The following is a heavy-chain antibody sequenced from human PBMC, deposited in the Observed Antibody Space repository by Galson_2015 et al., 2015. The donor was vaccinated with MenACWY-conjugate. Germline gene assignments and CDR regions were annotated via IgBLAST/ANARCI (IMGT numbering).Heavy chain of an antibody. J-gene: IGHJ6*02. D-gene: IGHD1-26*01. CDR2: ISPGDSNT. Sequence: QSGAEVKQPGESLTISCTGSGYYFTSHWIAWVRQIPGKGLEWMGLISPGDSNTRYSPSFQGQVTISADKSISTAYLQWSSLKASDTAMYYCARHPPGGRGMDVWGQGTTVTVSS. CDR3: ARHPPGGRGMDV. CDR1: GYYFTSHW. V-gene: IGHV5-51*01.